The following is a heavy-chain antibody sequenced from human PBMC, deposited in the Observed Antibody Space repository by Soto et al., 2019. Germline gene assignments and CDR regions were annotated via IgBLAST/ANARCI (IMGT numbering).Heavy chain of an antibody. J-gene: IGHJ5*02. CDR3: ARDRPIAVAGENWFDP. CDR1: GYTFTSYG. V-gene: IGHV1-18*01. Sequence: QVQQVQSGAEVKKPGASVKVSCKASGYTFTSYGISWVRQAPGQGLEWMGWISAYNGNTNYAQKLQGRVTMTTDTSTSTAYMELRSLRSDDTAVYYCARDRPIAVAGENWFDPWGQGTLVTVSS. D-gene: IGHD6-19*01. CDR2: ISAYNGNT.